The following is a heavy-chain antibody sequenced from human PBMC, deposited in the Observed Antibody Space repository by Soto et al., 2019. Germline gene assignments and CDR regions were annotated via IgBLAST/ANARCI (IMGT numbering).Heavy chain of an antibody. CDR2: IYPGDSDT. V-gene: IGHV5-51*01. D-gene: IGHD3-10*01. Sequence: GESLKISCQGPGYSFANYGIASVRQMPGKGLECVRVIYPGDSDTRYSPSFRGQVTISADKSISHVCLQWSSLKASDTGMYYCARNRLRQYYYGMDVWGQGSAVTVS. J-gene: IGHJ6*02. CDR3: ARNRLRQYYYGMDV. CDR1: GYSFANYG.